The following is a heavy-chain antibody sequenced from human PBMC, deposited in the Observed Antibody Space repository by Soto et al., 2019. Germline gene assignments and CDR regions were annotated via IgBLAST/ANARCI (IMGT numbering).Heavy chain of an antibody. Sequence: VASGKVSCKAPGYTFTSYGISLVRHCTGQGLEWMGWISAYNGNTNYAQKLQGRVTMTTDTSTSTAYMELRSLRSDDTAVYYCARVDSSSWNNWFDPWGQGTLVTVSS. V-gene: IGHV1-18*01. CDR3: ARVDSSSWNNWFDP. J-gene: IGHJ5*02. D-gene: IGHD6-13*01. CDR2: ISAYNGNT. CDR1: GYTFTSYG.